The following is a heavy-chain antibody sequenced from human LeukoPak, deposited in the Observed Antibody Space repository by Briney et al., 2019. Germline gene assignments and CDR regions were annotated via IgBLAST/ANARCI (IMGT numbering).Heavy chain of an antibody. V-gene: IGHV1-69*13. Sequence: ASVKVSCKASGYTFTSYDVNWVRQATGQGLEWMGGIIPIFGTANYAQKFQGRVTITADESTSTAYMELSSLRSEDTAVYYCARAGRPVYYDFWSGYKGRYAFDIWGQGTMVTVSS. CDR2: IIPIFGTA. D-gene: IGHD3-3*01. CDR3: ARAGRPVYYDFWSGYKGRYAFDI. CDR1: GYTFTSYD. J-gene: IGHJ3*02.